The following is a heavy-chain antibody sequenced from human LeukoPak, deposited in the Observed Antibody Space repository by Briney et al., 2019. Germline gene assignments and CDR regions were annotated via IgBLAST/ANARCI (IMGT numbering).Heavy chain of an antibody. Sequence: SDTLSLTCTVSGGSISSYYWSWIRQPSGKGLEWIGYIYYSGSTNYNPSLKSRVTISVDTSKNQFSLKLSSVTAADTAVYYCARGVSYYDSSGYYNEYFQHWGQGTLVTVSS. D-gene: IGHD3-22*01. CDR3: ARGVSYYDSSGYYNEYFQH. CDR1: GGSISSYY. J-gene: IGHJ1*01. V-gene: IGHV4-59*08. CDR2: IYYSGST.